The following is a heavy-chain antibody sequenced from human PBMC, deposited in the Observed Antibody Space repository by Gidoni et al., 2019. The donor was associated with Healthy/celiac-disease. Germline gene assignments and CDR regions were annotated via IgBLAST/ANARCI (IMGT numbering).Heavy chain of an antibody. V-gene: IGHV1-18*01. J-gene: IGHJ5*02. CDR3: ARSPGELSFDP. CDR1: GYTFTSSG. D-gene: IGHD3-10*01. Sequence: QVQLVQSGAEVEKPGASVKVSCQASGYTFTSSGISWVRQAPGQGLEWMGWISAYNGNTNYAQKLQGRVTMTTDTSTSTADMELRSMRSDETAVYYCARSPGELSFDPWGQGTLVTVSS. CDR2: ISAYNGNT.